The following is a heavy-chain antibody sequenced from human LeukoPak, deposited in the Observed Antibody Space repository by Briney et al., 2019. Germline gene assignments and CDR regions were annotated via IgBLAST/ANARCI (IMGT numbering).Heavy chain of an antibody. V-gene: IGHV1-18*01. CDR1: GYTFTSYG. Sequence: GASVKVSCKASGYTFTSYGISWVRQAPGQGLEWMGWIGAYNGNTNYAQKLQGRVTMTTDTSTSTAYMELRSLRSDDTAVYYCARDRRAVVGATYYYYYGMDVWGQGTTVTVSS. CDR3: ARDRRAVVGATYYYYYGMDV. J-gene: IGHJ6*02. CDR2: IGAYNGNT. D-gene: IGHD1-26*01.